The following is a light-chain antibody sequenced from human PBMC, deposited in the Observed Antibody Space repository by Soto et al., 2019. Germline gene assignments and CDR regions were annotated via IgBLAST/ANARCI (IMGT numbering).Light chain of an antibody. Sequence: DIVMTQSPDSLAVSLGERATINCKSSQSVFYSSNNKNYLVWYQQRPGQTPKPLIYWASTRESGVPDRFSGSASGTDFTLTISNLQAEDVAVYYCHQYYSTPSTFCQGTKLEIK. CDR3: HQYYSTPST. V-gene: IGKV4-1*01. J-gene: IGKJ2*01. CDR1: QSVFYSSNNKNY. CDR2: WAS.